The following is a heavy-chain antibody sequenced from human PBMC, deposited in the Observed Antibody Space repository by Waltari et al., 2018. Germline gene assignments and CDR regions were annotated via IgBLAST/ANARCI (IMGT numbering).Heavy chain of an antibody. Sequence: QSHLVQSGAEVKKPGASVKVSCKASGYTFSSFGIAWVRQSPGQGLEWVGWISGHNGETNYAHKFQGRVTMTKDTSTSSAYMELKSLTSDDTAVYYCARDLTAYWSGSRGNYYYDYWGQGTLVTVSS. CDR1: GYTFSSFG. V-gene: IGHV1-18*04. CDR2: ISGHNGET. CDR3: ARDLTAYWSGSRGNYYYDY. D-gene: IGHD3-3*01. J-gene: IGHJ4*02.